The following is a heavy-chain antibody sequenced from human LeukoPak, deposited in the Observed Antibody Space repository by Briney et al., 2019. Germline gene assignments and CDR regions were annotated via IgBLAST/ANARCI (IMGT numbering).Heavy chain of an antibody. J-gene: IGHJ4*02. CDR3: ATDSLVANF. CDR2: IKSKINGGTT. D-gene: IGHD5-12*01. V-gene: IGHV3-15*01. CDR1: GLTFSNAW. Sequence: GGSLRLSCVASGLTFSNAWMSWVRQAPGKGLEWVGRIKSKINGGTTDYAAPVKGRFTILRDDSQNTVYLQMNSLKTEDTALYYCATDSLVANFWGQGTLVTVSS.